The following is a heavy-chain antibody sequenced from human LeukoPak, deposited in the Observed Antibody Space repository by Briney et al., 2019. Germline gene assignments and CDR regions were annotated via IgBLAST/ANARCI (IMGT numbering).Heavy chain of an antibody. CDR3: ARVSSLGYYFDC. CDR1: GGSSSRHY. CDR2: IYYSGST. V-gene: IGHV4-59*11. J-gene: IGHJ4*02. Sequence: TSETLSLTCTVSGGSSSRHYWSWIRQPPGKGLEWIGHIYYSGSTNYNPSLESRVTISVDTSKNQFSLNLSSVTAADTAVYYCARVSSLGYYFDCWGQGTLVTVSS. D-gene: IGHD2-2*01.